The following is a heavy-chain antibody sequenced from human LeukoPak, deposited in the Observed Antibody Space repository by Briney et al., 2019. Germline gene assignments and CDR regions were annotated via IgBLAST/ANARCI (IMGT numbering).Heavy chain of an antibody. J-gene: IGHJ6*03. CDR3: ARDRRSHSMDV. CDR2: ISSSSSYI. CDR1: GFTFGDYG. V-gene: IGHV3-21*01. D-gene: IGHD6-6*01. Sequence: TGGSLRLSCAASGFTFGDYGMSWVRQAPGKGLEWVSSISSSSSYIYYADSVKGRFTISRDNAKNSLYLQMNSLRAEDTAVYYCARDRRSHSMDVWGKGTTVTVS.